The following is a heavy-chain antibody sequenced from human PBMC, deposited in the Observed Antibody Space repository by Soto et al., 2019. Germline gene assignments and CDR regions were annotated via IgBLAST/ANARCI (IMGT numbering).Heavy chain of an antibody. CDR2: INHSGST. V-gene: IGHV4-34*01. J-gene: IGHJ6*02. Sequence: SETLSLTCAVYGGPFSGYYWSWIRQPPGKGLEWIGEINHSGSTNYNPSLKSRVTISVDTSKNQFSLKLSSVTAADTAVYYCARGAFRSSSWYYYGMDVWSQGTTVTVSS. CDR1: GGPFSGYY. D-gene: IGHD6-13*01. CDR3: ARGAFRSSSWYYYGMDV.